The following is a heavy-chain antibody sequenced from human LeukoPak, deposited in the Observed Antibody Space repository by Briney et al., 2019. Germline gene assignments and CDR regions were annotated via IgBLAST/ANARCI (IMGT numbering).Heavy chain of an antibody. CDR3: ARALNYASAY. Sequence: GGSLRLSCAPSGFTVSSNYMSCVRQAPGKGLEWVSVIYSGGSTYYADSVKGRFTISRDNSKNTVYLQMNSLRAEDTAVYYCARALNYASAYWGQGTLVTVSS. CDR2: IYSGGST. J-gene: IGHJ4*02. V-gene: IGHV3-53*01. D-gene: IGHD3-22*01. CDR1: GFTVSSNY.